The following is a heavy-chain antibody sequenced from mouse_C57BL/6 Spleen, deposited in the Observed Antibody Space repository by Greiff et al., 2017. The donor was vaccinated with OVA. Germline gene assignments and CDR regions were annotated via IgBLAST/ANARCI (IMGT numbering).Heavy chain of an antibody. CDR2: IYPGSGST. V-gene: IGHV1-55*01. CDR1: GYTFTSYW. Sequence: VQLQESGAELVKPGASVKMSCKASGYTFTSYWITWVKQRPGQGLEWIGDIYPGSGSTNYNEKFKSKATLTVDTSSSTAYMQLSSLTSEDSAVYYCARGLYSWFAYWGQGTLVTVSA. J-gene: IGHJ3*01. CDR3: ARGLYSWFAY.